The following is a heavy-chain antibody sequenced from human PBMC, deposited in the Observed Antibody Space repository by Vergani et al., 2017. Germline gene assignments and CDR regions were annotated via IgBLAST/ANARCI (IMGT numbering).Heavy chain of an antibody. CDR2: INPNSGGT. CDR1: GYTFTGYY. Sequence: QVQLVQSGAEVKKPGASVKVSCKASGYTFTGYYMHWVRQAPGQGLEWMGWINPNSGGTNYAQKFQGRVTMTRDTSISTAYMGLSRLRSDDTAVYYCVRGSRGDHGDFWSRLGPWGQGTRVIVSS. J-gene: IGHJ5*02. V-gene: IGHV1-2*02. D-gene: IGHD2-21*02. CDR3: VRGSRGDHGDFWSRLGP.